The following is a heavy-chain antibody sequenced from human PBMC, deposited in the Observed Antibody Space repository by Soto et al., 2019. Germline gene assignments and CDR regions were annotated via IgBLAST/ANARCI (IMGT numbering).Heavy chain of an antibody. J-gene: IGHJ4*02. CDR2: INAGNGNT. D-gene: IGHD6-19*01. Sequence: QVQLVQSGAEVKKPGASVKVSCKTSGYTFTSYAVHWARQAPGQRLEWMGWINAGNGNTEYSQKFQGRVTFTRDTSASTAHMELSSLRSEDTAVYYCVAVYYGDYGGQGTLVTVAS. V-gene: IGHV1-3*01. CDR3: VAVYYGDY. CDR1: GYTFTSYA.